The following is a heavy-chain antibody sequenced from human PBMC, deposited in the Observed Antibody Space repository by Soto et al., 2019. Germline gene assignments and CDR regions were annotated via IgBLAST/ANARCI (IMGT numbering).Heavy chain of an antibody. D-gene: IGHD3-16*02. Sequence: SETLSLTCSASGADINSGGFTWTCIRQHAGKGLEWLGYMSHSGSTDYNPSLKSRLSISGDTSKNHFSLTLTSVTAADAAVYYCATIGVSGYLGVWGQGTTVTVSS. CDR1: GADINSGGFT. J-gene: IGHJ6*02. CDR3: ATIGVSGYLGV. V-gene: IGHV4-31*03. CDR2: MSHSGST.